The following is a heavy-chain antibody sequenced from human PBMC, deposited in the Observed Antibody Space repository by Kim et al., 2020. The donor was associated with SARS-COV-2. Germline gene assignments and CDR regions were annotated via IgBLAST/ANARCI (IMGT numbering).Heavy chain of an antibody. CDR3: ARVVGYGSGSYPYYFDY. J-gene: IGHJ4*02. D-gene: IGHD3-10*01. V-gene: IGHV3-21*01. Sequence: VKCPFTISRDNAKNSLYLQMTSLRAEDTAVYYCARVVGYGSGSYPYYFDYWGQGTLVTVSS.